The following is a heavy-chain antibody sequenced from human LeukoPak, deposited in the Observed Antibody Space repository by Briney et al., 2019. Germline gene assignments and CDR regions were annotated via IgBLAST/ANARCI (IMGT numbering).Heavy chain of an antibody. CDR1: GYSFTNYY. D-gene: IGHD3-10*01. CDR3: ARVRFGELLPEKY. Sequence: ASVKVSCKTSGYSFTNYYMHWVRQAPGQGLEWMGIINPSGGSTNYAQKFQGRVTMTRDTSTSTAYMELSSLRSEDTAVYYCARVRFGELLPEKYWGQGTLVTVSS. J-gene: IGHJ4*02. CDR2: INPSGGST. V-gene: IGHV1-46*01.